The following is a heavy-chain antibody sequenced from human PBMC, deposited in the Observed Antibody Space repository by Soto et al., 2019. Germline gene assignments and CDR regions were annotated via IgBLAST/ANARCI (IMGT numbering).Heavy chain of an antibody. CDR3: ARDRMKAVPAASYYYYYGMDV. Sequence: SCKASGGTFSSYAISWVRQAPGQGLEWVAVISYDGSNKYYADSVKGRFTISRDNSKNTLYLQMNSLRAEDTAVYYCARDRMKAVPAASYYYYYGMDVWGQGTTVTVSS. D-gene: IGHD2-2*01. CDR2: ISYDGSNK. J-gene: IGHJ6*02. V-gene: IGHV3-30-3*01. CDR1: GGTFSSYA.